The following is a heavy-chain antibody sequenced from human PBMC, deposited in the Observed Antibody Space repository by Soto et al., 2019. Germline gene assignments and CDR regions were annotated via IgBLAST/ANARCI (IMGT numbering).Heavy chain of an antibody. D-gene: IGHD2-8*01. CDR3: ARNGRPSLYYYMDV. V-gene: IGHV3-66*01. CDR1: GVIVSNTY. CDR2: IYSGGST. J-gene: IGHJ6*03. Sequence: GGSLRLACAASGVIVSNTYMSWVRQAPGKGLEWVSFIYSGGSTFYADSVKGRFTVSRDSSTNTLYLQMSSLRAEDTAVYHCARNGRPSLYYYMDVWGTGTTVTVSS.